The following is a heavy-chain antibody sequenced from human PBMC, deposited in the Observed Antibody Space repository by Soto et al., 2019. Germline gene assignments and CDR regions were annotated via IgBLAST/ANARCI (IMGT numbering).Heavy chain of an antibody. V-gene: IGHV1-2*02. CDR2: INPATGAA. CDR1: GYPVTAYY. J-gene: IGHJ3*02. CDR3: AGGGGVGVAGSAAFDM. D-gene: IGHD3-3*01. Sequence: QLHLVQSGAVVKKPGASVTVSCSASGYPVTAYYMHWVRQAPGRGLEWMGGINPATGAAKYTQTFQGRVSIARDTSTSTVFIERGGPTSEDTAGFSWAGGGGVGVAGSAAFDMWGQGNLVTVSS.